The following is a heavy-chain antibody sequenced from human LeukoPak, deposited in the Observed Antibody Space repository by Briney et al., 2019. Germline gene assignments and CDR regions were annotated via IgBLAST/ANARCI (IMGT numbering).Heavy chain of an antibody. CDR1: GGSFSGYY. D-gene: IGHD2-2*02. J-gene: IGHJ6*02. V-gene: IGHV4-34*01. Sequence: TSETLSLTCAVYGGSFSGYYWSWIRQPPGKGLEWIGEISHSGSTNYNPSLKSRVTISVDTSKNQFSLKLSSVTAADTAVYYCARGIGYQLLYNYYYYGMDVWGQGTTVTVSS. CDR3: ARGIGYQLLYNYYYYGMDV. CDR2: ISHSGST.